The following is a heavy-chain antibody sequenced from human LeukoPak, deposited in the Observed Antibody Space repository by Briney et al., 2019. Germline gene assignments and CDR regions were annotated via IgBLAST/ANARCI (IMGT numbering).Heavy chain of an antibody. CDR3: ARDLGYCTNGVCHTRFDY. Sequence: ASVKVSCKASGYTFTSYDINWVRQATGQGLEWMGWMNPNSGNTGYAQKFQGSVTITADESTSTAYMELSSLRSEDTAVYYCARDLGYCTNGVCHTRFDYWGQGTLVAVSS. J-gene: IGHJ4*02. CDR1: GYTFTSYD. D-gene: IGHD2-8*01. CDR2: MNPNSGNT. V-gene: IGHV1-8*01.